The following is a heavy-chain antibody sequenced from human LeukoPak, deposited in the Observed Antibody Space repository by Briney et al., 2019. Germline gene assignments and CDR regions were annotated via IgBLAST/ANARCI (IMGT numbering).Heavy chain of an antibody. CDR3: ASSTATVTTEAFDY. Sequence: SETLSLTCAVYGGSFSGYYWSWIRQPPGKGLEWIGEINHSGSTNYNPSLKSRVTISVDTSKNQFPLKLSSVTAADTAVYYCASSTATVTTEAFDYWGQGTLVTVSS. CDR2: INHSGST. V-gene: IGHV4-34*01. CDR1: GGSFSGYY. D-gene: IGHD4-17*01. J-gene: IGHJ4*02.